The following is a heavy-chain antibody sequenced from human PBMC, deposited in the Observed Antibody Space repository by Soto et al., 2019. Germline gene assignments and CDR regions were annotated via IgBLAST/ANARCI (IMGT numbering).Heavy chain of an antibody. J-gene: IGHJ4*02. CDR2: INQDGSEK. CDR1: GFTFSTSW. V-gene: IGHV3-7*01. CDR3: ARDVADF. D-gene: IGHD3-3*01. Sequence: PGGSLRLSFLDSGFTFSTSWMTWVRQVPGKGLEWVANINQDGSEKYYVDSVKGRFTISRDNTKNSLYLQMNSVRAEDTAVYYCARDVADFRGQGTLVTVSS.